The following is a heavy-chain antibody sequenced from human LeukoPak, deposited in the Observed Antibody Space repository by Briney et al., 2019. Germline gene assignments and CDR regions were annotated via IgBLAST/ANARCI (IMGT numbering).Heavy chain of an antibody. V-gene: IGHV1-24*01. J-gene: IGHJ4*02. Sequence: ASVKVSCTVSGYSLTELSMHWVRQTPGKGLEWMGGFDPEAGETIYAQKFQGGVTMTEDTSTDTAYMELSSLRSEDTAVFHCATWAGAVIVDKNGGVYWGQGTLVTVSS. D-gene: IGHD3-22*01. CDR2: FDPEAGET. CDR1: GYSLTELS. CDR3: ATWAGAVIVDKNGGVY.